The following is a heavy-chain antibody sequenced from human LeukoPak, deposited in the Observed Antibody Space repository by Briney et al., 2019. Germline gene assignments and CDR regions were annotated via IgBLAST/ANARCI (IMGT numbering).Heavy chain of an antibody. Sequence: GASVKVPCKASGYTFSSYDINWVRQATGQGLEWMGWMNPSTGNTGYAQKFQGRVTMTRDTSTSTAYMELSSLKSEDTAVYYCARLSETPAFYPGGRYLYLAYWGQGAQVTVSS. J-gene: IGHJ4*02. CDR3: ARLSETPAFYPGGRYLYLAY. CDR1: GYTFSSYD. D-gene: IGHD2-8*02. V-gene: IGHV1-8*01. CDR2: MNPSTGNT.